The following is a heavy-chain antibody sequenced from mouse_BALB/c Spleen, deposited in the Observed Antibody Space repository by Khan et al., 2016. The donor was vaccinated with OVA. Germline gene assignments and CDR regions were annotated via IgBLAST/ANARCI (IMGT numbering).Heavy chain of an antibody. Sequence: EVELVESGGGLVKPGGSLKLSCAASGFTFSDYYMYWVRQTPEKRLEWVATLSDGGSYTYYPDSVTGRFTISRDNAKNNLYLQMSSLRSEDTAMYYCARAGYGGFAYWGQGTLVTVSA. CDR1: GFTFSDYY. CDR2: LSDGGSYT. CDR3: ARAGYGGFAY. V-gene: IGHV5-4*02. J-gene: IGHJ3*01. D-gene: IGHD1-1*02.